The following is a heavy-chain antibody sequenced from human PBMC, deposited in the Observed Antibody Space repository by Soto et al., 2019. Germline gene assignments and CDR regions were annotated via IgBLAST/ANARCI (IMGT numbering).Heavy chain of an antibody. J-gene: IGHJ4*02. CDR1: GYTFTRYP. D-gene: IGHD3-10*01. Sequence: GASVKVSCKASGYTFTRYPIHWVRQAPGQGLEWMGWLNPANGDTGYSQNFQGRVTFTRYTSVSTAYMEMNSLRSEYIVVYYCARKDYYGSGIYYFDSWGQGTQVTVSS. V-gene: IGHV1-3*01. CDR2: LNPANGDT. CDR3: ARKDYYGSGIYYFDS.